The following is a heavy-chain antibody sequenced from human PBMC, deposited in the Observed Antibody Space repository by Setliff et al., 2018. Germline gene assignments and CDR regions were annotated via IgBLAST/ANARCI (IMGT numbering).Heavy chain of an antibody. CDR2: INHSGST. CDR3: ARGLPYYDILTGYYRTPPDY. CDR1: GGSFSGYY. D-gene: IGHD3-9*01. V-gene: IGHV4-34*01. J-gene: IGHJ4*02. Sequence: SETLSLTCAVYGGSFSGYYWSWIRQPPGKGLEWIGEINHSGSTNYNPSLKRRVTISVDTSKNQFSLKLSSVTAADTAVYYCARGLPYYDILTGYYRTPPDYWGQGTLVTVSS.